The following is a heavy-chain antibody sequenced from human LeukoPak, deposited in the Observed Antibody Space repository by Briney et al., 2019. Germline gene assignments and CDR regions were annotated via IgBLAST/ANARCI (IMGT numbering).Heavy chain of an antibody. V-gene: IGHV3-48*03. D-gene: IGHD3-16*01. CDR3: ARKRLADLGDDTSFGGTPFDS. CDR2: IICGSSII. Sequence: GRSLRLSCVASGFTFNTHHMNWVRQAPGKGLEWLSYIICGSSIIYYADSVKGRFTISRDDAMNSVFLQMSGLTVDDTAVYYCARKRLADLGDDTSFGGTPFDSWGQGTLVIVSS. CDR1: GFTFNTHH. J-gene: IGHJ4*02.